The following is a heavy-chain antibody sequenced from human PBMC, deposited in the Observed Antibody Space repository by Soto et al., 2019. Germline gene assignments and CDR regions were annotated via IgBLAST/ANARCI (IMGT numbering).Heavy chain of an antibody. J-gene: IGHJ3*02. CDR2: ISGSGGST. D-gene: IGHD3-10*01. CDR1: GFTFSSYA. CDR3: AGEGYYYGSGSYWDAFDI. Sequence: EVQLLESGGGLVQPGGSLRLSCAASGFTFSSYAMSWVRQAPGKGLEWVSAISGSGGSTYYADSVKGRFTISRDNSKNTLYLQMNSLRAEDTAVYYCAGEGYYYGSGSYWDAFDIWGQGTMVTVSS. V-gene: IGHV3-23*01.